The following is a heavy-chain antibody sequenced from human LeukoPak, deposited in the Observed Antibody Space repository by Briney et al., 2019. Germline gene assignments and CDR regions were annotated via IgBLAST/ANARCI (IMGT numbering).Heavy chain of an antibody. V-gene: IGHV1-8*01. J-gene: IGHJ4*02. D-gene: IGHD1-26*01. CDR1: GYTFTSYD. CDR2: TNPKSGNP. CDR3: ARVTGSIDY. Sequence: GASVNVSCKSSGYTFTSYDINWVRQATGQGLEWMGWTNPKSGNPGYAQQFQGRVTMTRSTSISTAYMELSSLRSEDTAVYYCARVTGSIDYWGQGTLVSVSS.